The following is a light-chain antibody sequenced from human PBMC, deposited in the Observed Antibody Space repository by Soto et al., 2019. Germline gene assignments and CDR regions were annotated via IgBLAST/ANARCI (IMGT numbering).Light chain of an antibody. CDR1: SGSVSTSYY. V-gene: IGLV8-61*01. CDR2: STN. Sequence: QTVVTQEPSCSVSPGRTVTLTCGLRSGSVSTSYYPSWYQQTPGQAPRTLIYSTNTRSSGVPDRFSGSILGNKAALTITGAQADDEADYYCALYMGSGIWVFGGGTQLTVL. CDR3: ALYMGSGIWV. J-gene: IGLJ3*02.